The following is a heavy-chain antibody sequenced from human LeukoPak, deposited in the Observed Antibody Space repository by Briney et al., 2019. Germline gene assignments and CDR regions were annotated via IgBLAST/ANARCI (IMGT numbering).Heavy chain of an antibody. CDR2: VYASGST. V-gene: IGHV4-38-2*02. CDR1: GYSISSGYY. CDR3: VSSEFDY. D-gene: IGHD6-19*01. Sequence: SETLSLTCIVSGYSISSGYYWGWIRQPPGKGLEWIGHVYASGSTNYNPSLKSRVSMSIDTSKSQFFLKMRSVTAADTAVYYCVSSEFDYWGQGTLLTVSS. J-gene: IGHJ4*02.